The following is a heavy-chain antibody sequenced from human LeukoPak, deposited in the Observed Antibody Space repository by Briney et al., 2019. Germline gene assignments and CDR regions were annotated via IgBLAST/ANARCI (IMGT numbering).Heavy chain of an antibody. Sequence: GGSLRLSCAASGFTFSGYEMNWVRQAPGKGLEWVSYISSSGSTIYYADSVKGRFTISRDNAKNSLYLQMNSLRAEDTAVYYCARDPSGYYYYMDVWGKGTTVTVSS. CDR1: GFTFSGYE. V-gene: IGHV3-48*03. D-gene: IGHD7-27*01. CDR3: ARDPSGYYYYMDV. CDR2: ISSSGSTI. J-gene: IGHJ6*03.